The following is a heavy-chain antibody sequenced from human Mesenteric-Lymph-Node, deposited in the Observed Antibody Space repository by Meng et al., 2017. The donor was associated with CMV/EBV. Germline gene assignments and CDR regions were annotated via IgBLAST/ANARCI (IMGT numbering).Heavy chain of an antibody. CDR3: AREEQELPLFDY. D-gene: IGHD1-26*01. V-gene: IGHV1-8*01. Sequence: ASVKVSCKASGYTLTSYDINWVRQATGQGLEWMGWMNPNSGNTGYAQKFQGRVAMTRNTSISTAYMELSSLRSEDTAVYYCAREEQELPLFDYWGQGTLVTVSS. J-gene: IGHJ4*02. CDR1: GYTLTSYD. CDR2: MNPNSGNT.